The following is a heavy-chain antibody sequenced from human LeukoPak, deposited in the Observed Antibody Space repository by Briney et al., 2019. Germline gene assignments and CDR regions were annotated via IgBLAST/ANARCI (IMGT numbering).Heavy chain of an antibody. J-gene: IGHJ4*02. CDR3: AKEVVMTTAPLGSSFDS. D-gene: IGHD2-21*02. Sequence: GGSLTLSCAASGFAFGRFAMSWVRLAPGRGLEWVSGISSDGHTAFYTDSVRGRFIVSRDKSRDTLYLQMDSLRADDTALYSCAKEVVMTTAPLGSSFDSGAPGTLSTVSS. CDR2: ISSDGHTA. CDR1: GFAFGRFA. V-gene: IGHV3-23*01.